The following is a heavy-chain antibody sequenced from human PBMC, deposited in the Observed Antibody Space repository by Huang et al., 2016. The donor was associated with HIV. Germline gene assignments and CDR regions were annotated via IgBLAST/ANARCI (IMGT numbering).Heavy chain of an antibody. Sequence: QVQLVESGGGLVKPGGSLRLSCAASGLVFSDHYMNWIRQAAGKGLEVISYIRLSGTTIRYADSVKGRFTISRDNAKKSLFLEMNSLRVEDTAVYYCARRMAGWDDVFDMWGQGTMVTVSS. D-gene: IGHD6-19*01. V-gene: IGHV3-11*01. CDR3: ARRMAGWDDVFDM. J-gene: IGHJ3*02. CDR1: GLVFSDHY. CDR2: IRLSGTTI.